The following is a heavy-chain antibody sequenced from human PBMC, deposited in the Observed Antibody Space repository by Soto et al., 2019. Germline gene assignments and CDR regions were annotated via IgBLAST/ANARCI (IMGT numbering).Heavy chain of an antibody. CDR2: ISAYNGNT. CDR3: ARGYYYDSSGYCFYC. CDR1: GYTFTSYG. J-gene: IGHJ4*02. D-gene: IGHD3-22*01. V-gene: IGHV1-18*01. Sequence: QVQLVQSGAEVKKPGASVKVSCKASGYTFTSYGISWLRQAPGQGLEWMGWISAYNGNTNYAQKLQGRVTMTTDTSTSTAYMELRSRRSDDTAVYYCARGYYYDSSGYCFYCWGQGTLVTVSS.